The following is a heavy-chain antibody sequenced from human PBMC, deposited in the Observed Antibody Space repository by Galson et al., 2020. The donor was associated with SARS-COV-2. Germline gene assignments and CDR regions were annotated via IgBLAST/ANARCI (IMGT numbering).Heavy chain of an antibody. CDR3: ARGYVKADF. CDR2: ISGSERSL. V-gene: IGHV3-11*01. Sequence: KIGESLKISCVASGFNFSDYYMTWIRQAPGKGLEWVSYISGSERSLYNAAAVKGRFTISRDNAKNSLFLQMNNLRGDDTAVYYCARGYVKADFWGRGTPVTVSS. D-gene: IGHD2-2*01. CDR1: GFNFSDYY. J-gene: IGHJ2*01.